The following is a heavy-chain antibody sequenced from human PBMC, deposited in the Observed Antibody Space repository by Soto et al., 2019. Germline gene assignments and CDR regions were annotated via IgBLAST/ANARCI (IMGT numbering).Heavy chain of an antibody. D-gene: IGHD2-15*01. J-gene: IGHJ5*01. V-gene: IGHV3-30-3*01. Sequence: GGSLRLSCAASGFTFSSYAMHWVRQAPGKGLEWVAVISYDGSNKYYADSVKGRFTISRDNSKNTLYLQMNSLRAEDTAVYYCARDPGGRWFDSWGQGTLVTVSS. CDR2: ISYDGSNK. CDR1: GFTFSSYA. CDR3: ARDPGGRWFDS.